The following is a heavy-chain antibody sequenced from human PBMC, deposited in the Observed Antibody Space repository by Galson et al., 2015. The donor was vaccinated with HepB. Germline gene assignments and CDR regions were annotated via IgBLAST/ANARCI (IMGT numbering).Heavy chain of an antibody. V-gene: IGHV3-7*01. CDR2: IKQDGSEK. J-gene: IGHJ3*02. CDR1: GFTFSSYW. Sequence: SLRLSCAASGFTFSSYWMSWVRQAPGKGLEWVANIKQDGSEKYYVDSVKGRFTISRDNAKNSQFLQMNSLRAEDTAVYYCARDVGELRIPLPFLEWYGPGAFDIWGQGTMVTVSS. CDR3: ARDVGELRIPLPFLEWYGPGAFDI. D-gene: IGHD3-3*01.